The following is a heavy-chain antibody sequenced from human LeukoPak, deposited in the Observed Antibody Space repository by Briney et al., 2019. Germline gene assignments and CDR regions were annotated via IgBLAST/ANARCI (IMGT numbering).Heavy chain of an antibody. D-gene: IGHD2-2*01. CDR1: GYTFTSYY. CDR3: ARERLSTAYDAFDI. Sequence: ASVKDSCVASGYTFTSYYMHCVRQAPGQGLEWVGIINSSGGSTSYVQKFQGGVTTTRDTSTRTVYMELSSLRSEDTAVYYCARERLSTAYDAFDIWGQGTMVTVSS. CDR2: INSSGGST. J-gene: IGHJ3*02. V-gene: IGHV1-46*01.